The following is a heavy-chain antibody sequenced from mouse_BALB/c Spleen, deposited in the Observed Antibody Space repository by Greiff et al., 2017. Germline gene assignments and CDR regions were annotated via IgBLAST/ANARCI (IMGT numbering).Heavy chain of an antibody. CDR3: ARGAGYDAWFAY. CDR1: GYTFTSYW. Sequence: VQLQQSGAELARPGASVKLSCKASGYTFTSYWMQWVKQRPGQGLEWIGAIYPGDGDTRYTQKFKGKATLTADKSSSTAYMQLSSLASEDSAVYYCARGAGYDAWFAYWGQGTLVTVSA. CDR2: IYPGDGDT. D-gene: IGHD2-14*01. J-gene: IGHJ3*01. V-gene: IGHV1-87*01.